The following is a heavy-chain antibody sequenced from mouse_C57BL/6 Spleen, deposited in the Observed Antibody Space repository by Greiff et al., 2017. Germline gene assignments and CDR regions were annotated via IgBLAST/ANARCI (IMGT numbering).Heavy chain of an antibody. V-gene: IGHV5-9-1*02. CDR1: GFTFSSYA. CDR3: TRDRYSNHFDY. D-gene: IGHD2-5*01. J-gene: IGHJ2*01. CDR2: ISSGGDYI. Sequence: EVMLVESGEGLVKPGGSLKLSCAASGFTFSSYAMSWVRQTPEKRLEWVAYISSGGDYIYYAETVKGRFTISRENARNTLYLQMSSLKSEDTAMYYCTRDRYSNHFDYWGQVTTLTVSS.